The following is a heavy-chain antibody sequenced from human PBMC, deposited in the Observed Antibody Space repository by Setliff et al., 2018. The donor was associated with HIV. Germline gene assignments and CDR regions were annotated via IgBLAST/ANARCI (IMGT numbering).Heavy chain of an antibody. J-gene: IGHJ6*02. CDR1: GGAFSSYA. CDR3: ARADSSNWYGMDV. D-gene: IGHD3-22*01. Sequence: SVKVSCKASGGAFSSYALSWVRQAPGQGLEWMGGIIPIFGTANYAQKFQGRVTITTDESTSTAYMELSSLRSEDTAVYYCARADSSNWYGMDVWGQGTTVTVSS. CDR2: IIPIFGTA. V-gene: IGHV1-69*05.